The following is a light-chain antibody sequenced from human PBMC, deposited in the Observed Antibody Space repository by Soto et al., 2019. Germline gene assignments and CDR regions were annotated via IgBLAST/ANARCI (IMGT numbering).Light chain of an antibody. J-gene: IGKJ1*01. CDR3: QQYNSQWT. Sequence: DIQMTQSPSSLSASVGDRVTITCRASQAIRNDLAWYQQKPGRAPKLLIYKASSLESGVPSRFSGSGSGTEFTLTISSLQPDDFATYYCQQYNSQWTFGQGTKVDIK. CDR2: KAS. V-gene: IGKV1-5*03. CDR1: QAIRND.